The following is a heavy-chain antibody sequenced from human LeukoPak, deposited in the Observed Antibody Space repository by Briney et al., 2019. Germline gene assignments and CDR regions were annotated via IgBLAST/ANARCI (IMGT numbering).Heavy chain of an antibody. Sequence: SETLSLTCTVSGGSISSGDYYWSWIRQPPGKGLEWIGYIYYSGSTYYNPSLKSRVTISVDTSKNQFSLKLSSVTAADTAVYYCARAAYCYDSSGYYPDAFDIWGQGTMVTVSS. CDR3: ARAAYCYDSSGYYPDAFDI. CDR1: GGSISSGDYY. V-gene: IGHV4-30-4*08. D-gene: IGHD3-22*01. CDR2: IYYSGST. J-gene: IGHJ3*02.